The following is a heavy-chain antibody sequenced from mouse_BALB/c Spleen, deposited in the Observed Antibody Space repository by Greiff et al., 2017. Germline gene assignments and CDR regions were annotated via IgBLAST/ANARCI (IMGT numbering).Heavy chain of an antibody. CDR3: ARERPYYGYV. J-gene: IGHJ2*01. CDR1: GFTFSSYG. D-gene: IGHD1-2*01. V-gene: IGHV5-6-3*01. CDR2: INSNGGST. Sequence: EVQRVESGGGLVQPGGSLKLSCAASGFTFSSYGMSWVRQTPDKRLELVATINSNGGSTYYPDSVKGRFTISRDNAKNTLYLQMSSLKSEDTAMYYCARERPYYGYVWGQGTTLTVSS.